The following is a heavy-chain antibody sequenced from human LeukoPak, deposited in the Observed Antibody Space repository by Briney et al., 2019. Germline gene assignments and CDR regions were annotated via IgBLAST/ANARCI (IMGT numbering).Heavy chain of an antibody. D-gene: IGHD3-10*01. V-gene: IGHV1-2*02. CDR3: ARDPSMVRGVFGY. CDR2: INPNSGGT. Sequence: ASVKVSCKASGYTFTGYYMHWVRQAPGQGLEWMGWINPNSGGTNYAQKFQGRVTMTRDTSISTAYMELSRLTSDDTAVYYCARDPSMVRGVFGYSGQGTLVTVFS. CDR1: GYTFTGYY. J-gene: IGHJ4*02.